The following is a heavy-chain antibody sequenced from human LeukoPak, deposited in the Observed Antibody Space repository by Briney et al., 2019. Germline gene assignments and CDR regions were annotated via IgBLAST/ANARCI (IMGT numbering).Heavy chain of an antibody. V-gene: IGHV1-69*06. Sequence: ASVEVSCKASGGTFSSYAISWVRQAPGQGLEWMGGIIPIFGTANYAQKFQGRVTITADKSTSTAYMELSSLRSEDTAVYYCATKRSYCTNGVCDGGAFDIWGQGTMVTVSS. CDR3: ATKRSYCTNGVCDGGAFDI. J-gene: IGHJ3*02. CDR2: IIPIFGTA. CDR1: GGTFSSYA. D-gene: IGHD2-8*01.